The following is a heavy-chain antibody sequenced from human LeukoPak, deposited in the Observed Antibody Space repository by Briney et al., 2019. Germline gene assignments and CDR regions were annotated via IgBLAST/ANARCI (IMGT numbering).Heavy chain of an antibody. CDR1: GYTFTNYA. V-gene: IGHV1-3*01. CDR2: INAGNGNT. J-gene: IGHJ4*02. D-gene: IGHD3-10*01. Sequence: ASVKVSCKASGYTFTNYAMHWVRQAPGQRLEWMGWINAGNGNTKYSQKFQGRVTITRDTSASTAYMELSSLRSEDTAVYYCARARYYYGSGSYPTFDYWGQGTLVTVSS. CDR3: ARARYYYGSGSYPTFDY.